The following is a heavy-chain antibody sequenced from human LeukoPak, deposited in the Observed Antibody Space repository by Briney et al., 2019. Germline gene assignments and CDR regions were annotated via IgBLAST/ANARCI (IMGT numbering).Heavy chain of an antibody. J-gene: IGHJ4*02. Sequence: ASVKVSCKASGYTFTGYYMHWVRQAPGQGLEWMGWINPNSGGTRFAQRFRGRVTMTRDTSISTAYMELSKLSSDDTAVYYCARPNSVGASVYFDYWGQGTLVTVSS. CDR1: GYTFTGYY. CDR3: ARPNSVGASVYFDY. V-gene: IGHV1-2*02. D-gene: IGHD1-26*01. CDR2: INPNSGGT.